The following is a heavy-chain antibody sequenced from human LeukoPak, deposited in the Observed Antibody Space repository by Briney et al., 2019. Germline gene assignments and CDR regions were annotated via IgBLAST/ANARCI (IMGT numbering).Heavy chain of an antibody. CDR1: GYTFTSYD. J-gene: IGHJ4*02. CDR2: MNPNSGYT. D-gene: IGHD5-12*01. Sequence: GASVKVSCKASGYTFTSYDINWVRQATGQGLEWMGWMNPNSGYTGYAQKFQGRVTITRDTSISTAYMELSSLRAEDTAVYYCAPLAASIDYWGQGTLVTVSS. CDR3: APLAASIDY. V-gene: IGHV1-8*03.